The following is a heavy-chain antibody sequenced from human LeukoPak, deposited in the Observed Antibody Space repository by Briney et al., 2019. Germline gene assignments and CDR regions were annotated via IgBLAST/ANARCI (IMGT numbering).Heavy chain of an antibody. CDR3: ATYYYDSGGFHFHH. V-gene: IGHV3-64*01. D-gene: IGHD3-22*01. Sequence: GGSLRLSCAASGFXFRSYGIHWVRQAPGKGREYVSAISSNGGRTYYANSVKGRFTISRDNSRNTLYLQMGSLRAEDMAVYYCATYYYDSGGFHFHHWGQGTLVTVSS. J-gene: IGHJ1*01. CDR1: GFXFRSYG. CDR2: ISSNGGRT.